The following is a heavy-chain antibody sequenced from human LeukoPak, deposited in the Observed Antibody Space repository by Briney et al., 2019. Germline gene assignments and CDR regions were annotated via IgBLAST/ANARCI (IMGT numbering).Heavy chain of an antibody. D-gene: IGHD3-10*01. CDR2: ISGSGSSR. CDR1: GFNFSNYY. Sequence: GGSLRLSCAASGFNFSNYYMTWIRQAPGKGLEWVSYISGSGSSRYHADSVKGRFIISRDNAKNSLYLQMNSLRAEDTAVYYCARDYSPDHRGLTRNNWFDPWGQGTLVTVSS. J-gene: IGHJ5*02. V-gene: IGHV3-11*01. CDR3: ARDYSPDHRGLTRNNWFDP.